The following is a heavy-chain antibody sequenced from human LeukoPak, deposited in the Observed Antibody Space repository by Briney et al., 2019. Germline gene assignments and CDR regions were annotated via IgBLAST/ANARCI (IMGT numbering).Heavy chain of an antibody. CDR3: ARPVPSRLGWFDP. D-gene: IGHD1-1*01. J-gene: IGHJ5*02. Sequence: SETLSLTCIVFGGSISSSSYYWGWIRQAPGKGLEWIGTIYYSGTTYYNPSLKSRVTISIDTSKNQFSLQLNSVTAADPAVYYCARPVPSRLGWFDPWGQGTLVTVSS. CDR1: GGSISSSSYY. CDR2: IYYSGTT. V-gene: IGHV4-39*07.